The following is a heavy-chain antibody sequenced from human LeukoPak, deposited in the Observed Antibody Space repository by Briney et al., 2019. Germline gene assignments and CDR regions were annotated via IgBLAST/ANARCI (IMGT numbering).Heavy chain of an antibody. CDR1: GFTFTSYA. CDR2: ISGSGGST. D-gene: IGHD3-10*01. V-gene: IGHV3-23*01. CDR3: AKDLLSYGSGNWFDP. J-gene: IGHJ5*02. Sequence: PGGSLRLSCAASGFTFTSYAMSWVRQAPGKGLEWVSAISGSGGSTYYADSMKGRFTISRDNSKNTLYLQMNSLRAEDTAVYCCAKDLLSYGSGNWFDPWGQGTLVTVSS.